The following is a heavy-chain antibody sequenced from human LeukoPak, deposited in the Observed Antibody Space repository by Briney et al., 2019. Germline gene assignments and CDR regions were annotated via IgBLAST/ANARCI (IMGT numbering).Heavy chain of an antibody. D-gene: IGHD6-13*01. J-gene: IGHJ4*02. CDR3: ARDRILSSSHLFDY. Sequence: SETLSLTCTVSGGSISSGGYYWSWIRQHPGKGLEWIGYIYYSGSTYYNPSLKSRVTISVDTSKNQFSLKLSSVTAADTAVYYCARDRILSSSHLFDYWGQGTLVTVSS. CDR2: IYYSGST. CDR1: GGSISSGGYY. V-gene: IGHV4-31*03.